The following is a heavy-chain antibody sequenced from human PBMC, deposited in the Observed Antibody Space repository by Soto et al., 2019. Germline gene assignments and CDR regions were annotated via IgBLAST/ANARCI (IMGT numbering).Heavy chain of an antibody. CDR2: ISYDGSNK. D-gene: IGHD5-12*01. V-gene: IGHV3-30*18. CDR3: AKGGGYSGYEGNFDY. J-gene: IGHJ4*02. CDR1: GFTFSSYG. Sequence: VQLVESGGGVVQPGRSLRLSCAASGFTFSSYGMHWVRQAPGKGLEWVAVISYDGSNKYYADSVKGRFTISRDNSKNTLYLQMNSLRAEDTAVYYCAKGGGYSGYEGNFDYWGQGTLVTVSS.